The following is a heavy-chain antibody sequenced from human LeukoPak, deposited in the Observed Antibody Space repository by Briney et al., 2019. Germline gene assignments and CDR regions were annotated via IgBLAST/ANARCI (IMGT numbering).Heavy chain of an antibody. V-gene: IGHV3-48*03. CDR2: ISSSGSTI. Sequence: PGGSLRLSCAASGFTFSSYEMNWVRQAPGKGLEWVSYISSSGSTIYYADSVKGRFTISRDNAKNSLYLQMNSLRAEDTAVYYCARVSGYPYYYYYYYMDVWGKGTTVTISS. D-gene: IGHD5-12*01. J-gene: IGHJ6*03. CDR1: GFTFSSYE. CDR3: ARVSGYPYYYYYYYMDV.